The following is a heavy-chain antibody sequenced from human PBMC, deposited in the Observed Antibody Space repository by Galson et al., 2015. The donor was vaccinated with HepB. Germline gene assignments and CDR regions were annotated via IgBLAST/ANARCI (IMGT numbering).Heavy chain of an antibody. V-gene: IGHV3-21*01. CDR2: ISSSSSYI. Sequence: SLRLSCAASGFTFSSYSMNWVRQAPGKGLEWVSSISSSSSYIYYADSVKGRFTISRDNAKNSLYLQMNSLRAEDTAVYYCARLSRDTAMDVFDYWGQGTLVTVSS. J-gene: IGHJ4*02. D-gene: IGHD5-18*01. CDR1: GFTFSSYS. CDR3: ARLSRDTAMDVFDY.